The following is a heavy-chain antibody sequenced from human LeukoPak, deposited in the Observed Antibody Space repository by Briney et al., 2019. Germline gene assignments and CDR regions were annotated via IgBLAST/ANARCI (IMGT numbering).Heavy chain of an antibody. D-gene: IGHD5-18*01. J-gene: IGHJ4*02. Sequence: GGSLRLSCAASGFTFSSYGMHWVRQAPGKGLEWVAFIRYDGSNKYYADSVKGRFTISRDNSKNTLYLQMNSLRAGDTAVYYCAKELRGYSYGYIFDYWGQGTLVTVSS. V-gene: IGHV3-30*02. CDR1: GFTFSSYG. CDR3: AKELRGYSYGYIFDY. CDR2: IRYDGSNK.